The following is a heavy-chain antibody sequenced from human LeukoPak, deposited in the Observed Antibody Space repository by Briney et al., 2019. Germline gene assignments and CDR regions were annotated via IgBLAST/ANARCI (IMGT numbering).Heavy chain of an antibody. V-gene: IGHV1-69*05. J-gene: IGHJ4*02. CDR1: GGGSFSNYA. CDR2: IIPILRTP. CDR3: ARGKSPTVATPFDY. D-gene: IGHD4-23*01. Sequence: SVKVSCKASGGGSFSNYALSWVRQAPGQGLEWMAGIIPILRTPNYAQRFEGRLTITTDESTSTAYMELSSLRSEDTAVYYCARGKSPTVATPFDYWGQGTLVSVSS.